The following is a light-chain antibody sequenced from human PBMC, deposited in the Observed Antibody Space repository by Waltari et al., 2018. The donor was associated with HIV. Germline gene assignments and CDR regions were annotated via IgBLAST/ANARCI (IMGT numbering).Light chain of an antibody. CDR2: RNN. Sequence: QSVLTQPPSASGTPGLRVTISCSGSSSNIGSNYGYWYQQLPGTAPKLLIYRNNQRPSAVPDRCSGSKSGTSASLAISGLRSEDEADYYCAAWDDSLSGYVFGTGTKVTVL. J-gene: IGLJ1*01. CDR1: SSNIGSNY. V-gene: IGLV1-47*01. CDR3: AAWDDSLSGYV.